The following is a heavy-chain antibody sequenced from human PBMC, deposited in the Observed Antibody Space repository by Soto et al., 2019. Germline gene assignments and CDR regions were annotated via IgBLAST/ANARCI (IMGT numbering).Heavy chain of an antibody. D-gene: IGHD3-3*01. J-gene: IGHJ5*02. Sequence: QVQLVQSGAEVKKPGASVKVSCKASGYTFTSYAMHWVRQAPGQRLEWMGWINAGNGNTKYSQKFQGRVTITRDTSASTAYMELSSPRSEDTAVYYCARDDFWSGYPSVWFDPWGQGTLVTVSS. V-gene: IGHV1-3*01. CDR1: GYTFTSYA. CDR3: ARDDFWSGYPSVWFDP. CDR2: INAGNGNT.